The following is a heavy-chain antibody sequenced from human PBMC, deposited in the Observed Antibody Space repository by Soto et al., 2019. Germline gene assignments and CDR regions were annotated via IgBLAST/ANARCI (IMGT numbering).Heavy chain of an antibody. V-gene: IGHV3-23*01. J-gene: IGHJ4*02. Sequence: EVQLLESGGGLVQRGGSQRLSCAASGFTFTSYVMSWVRQAPGKGLEWVAGLSGGGSTAFYADSVKGRFSISRDTAKNTVVLQMDSLRAEDTAMYYCAKDSNKYSSSLRGRYFDYWGQGTLVTVSS. CDR3: AKDSNKYSSSLRGRYFDY. D-gene: IGHD3-22*01. CDR1: GFTFTSYV. CDR2: LSGGGSTA.